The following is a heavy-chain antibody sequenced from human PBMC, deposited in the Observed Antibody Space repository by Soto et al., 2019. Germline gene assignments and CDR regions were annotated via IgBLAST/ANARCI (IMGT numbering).Heavy chain of an antibody. J-gene: IGHJ4*02. CDR1: TFTFSSHA. Sequence: QVQLVESGGGVVQPGRSLRLSCAASTFTFSSHAMHWVRQAPGQGLEWVAIIWYDGSDKYYADSVKGRFTVSRDNSNNTLYLQMNSLRAEDTAIYYCARGVSVAATRSPEFDYWGQGTLVIVSS. CDR2: IWYDGSDK. CDR3: ARGVSVAATRSPEFDY. V-gene: IGHV3-33*01. D-gene: IGHD2-15*01.